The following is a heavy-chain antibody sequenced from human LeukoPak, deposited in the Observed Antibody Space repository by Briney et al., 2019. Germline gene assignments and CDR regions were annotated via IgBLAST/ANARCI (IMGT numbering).Heavy chain of an antibody. V-gene: IGHV4-39*07. D-gene: IGHD3-22*01. CDR2: IYYSGST. Sequence: SETLSLTCTVSGGSTSSSSYYWGWVRQPPGTGLEWIGSIYYSGSTYYNPSLKSRVTISVDTSKNQFSLKLSSVTAADTAVYYCAREFSSGLADYWGQGTLVTVSS. CDR3: AREFSSGLADY. J-gene: IGHJ4*02. CDR1: GGSTSSSSYY.